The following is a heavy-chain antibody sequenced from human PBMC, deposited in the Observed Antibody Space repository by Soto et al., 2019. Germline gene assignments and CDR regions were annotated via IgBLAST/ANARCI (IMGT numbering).Heavy chain of an antibody. V-gene: IGHV3-21*01. CDR2: ISSSSSYI. CDR1: GFTFSSYN. D-gene: IGHD3-3*01. CDR3: ARSLRFLEWLLYFDAFDI. Sequence: GGSLRLSCAASGFTFSSYNMNWVRQAPGKGLEWVSSISSSSSYIYYADSVKGRFTISRDNAKNSLYLQMNSLRAEDTAVYYCARSLRFLEWLLYFDAFDIWGQGTMVTVSS. J-gene: IGHJ3*02.